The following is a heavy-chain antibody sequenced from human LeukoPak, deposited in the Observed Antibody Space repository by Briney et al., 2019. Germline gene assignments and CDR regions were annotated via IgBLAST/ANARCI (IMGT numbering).Heavy chain of an antibody. CDR1: GYTFTGYY. V-gene: IGHV1-2*02. CDR3: AREGLTIFGVVMPFDY. CDR2: INPNSGGT. D-gene: IGHD3-3*01. Sequence: ASVKVSCKASGYTFTGYYMHWVRQAPGQGLEWMGWINPNSGGTNYARKFQGRVTMTRGTSISTAYMELSRLRSDDTAVYYCAREGLTIFGVVMPFDYWGQGTLVTVSS. J-gene: IGHJ4*02.